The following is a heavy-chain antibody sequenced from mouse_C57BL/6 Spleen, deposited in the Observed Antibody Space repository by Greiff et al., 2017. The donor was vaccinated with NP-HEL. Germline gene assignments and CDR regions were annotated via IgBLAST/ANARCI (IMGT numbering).Heavy chain of an antibody. CDR1: GFTFSDYY. D-gene: IGHD3-2*02. CDR2: ISNGGGST. CDR3: ARRGGAQAFDY. J-gene: IGHJ2*01. V-gene: IGHV5-12*01. Sequence: EVQLVESGGGLVQPGGSLKLSCAASGFTFSDYYMYWVRQTPEKRLEWVAYISNGGGSTYYPDTVKGRFTISRDNAKNTLYLQMSRLKSEDTAMYYCARRGGAQAFDYWGQGTTLTVSS.